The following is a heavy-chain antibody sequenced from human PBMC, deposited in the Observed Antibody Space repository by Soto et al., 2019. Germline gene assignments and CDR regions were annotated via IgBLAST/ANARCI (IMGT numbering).Heavy chain of an antibody. D-gene: IGHD1-1*01. Sequence: GGSLRLSCAASGFTFSSYSMNWVRQAPGKGLEWVSSISSSSSYIYYADSVKGRFTISRDNAKNSLYLQMNSLRAEDTAVYYCASGRYPASAFDIWGQGTMVTVSS. V-gene: IGHV3-21*01. CDR2: ISSSSSYI. J-gene: IGHJ3*02. CDR3: ASGRYPASAFDI. CDR1: GFTFSSYS.